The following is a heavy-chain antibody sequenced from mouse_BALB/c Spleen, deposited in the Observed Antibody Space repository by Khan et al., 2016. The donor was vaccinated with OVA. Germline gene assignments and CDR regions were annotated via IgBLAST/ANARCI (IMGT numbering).Heavy chain of an antibody. Sequence: VKLEESGPGLVKPSQSLSLTCTVTGYSITSGYGWNWIRQFPGNKLEWMGYISYSGSTNYNPSLKSRISITRDTSKNQFFLQLNSVTTEDTATYYCARTARIKYRGQGTTLTVSS. CDR1: GYSITSGYG. J-gene: IGHJ2*01. D-gene: IGHD1-2*01. V-gene: IGHV3-2*02. CDR3: ARTARIKY. CDR2: ISYSGST.